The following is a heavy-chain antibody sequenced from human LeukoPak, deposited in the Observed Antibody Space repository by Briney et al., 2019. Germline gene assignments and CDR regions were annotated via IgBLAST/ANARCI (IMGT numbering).Heavy chain of an antibody. Sequence: GGSLRLSCAASGFPFSSSAMSWVRQTPANGLEWVANIQQDGSEKYYVDSVKGRFAISRDNAKNSLYLQMNSLRAEDTAIYYCARDKGGNSDSWGQGTQVTVSS. CDR2: IQQDGSEK. D-gene: IGHD4-23*01. J-gene: IGHJ4*02. CDR3: ARDKGGNSDS. V-gene: IGHV3-7*01. CDR1: GFPFSSSA.